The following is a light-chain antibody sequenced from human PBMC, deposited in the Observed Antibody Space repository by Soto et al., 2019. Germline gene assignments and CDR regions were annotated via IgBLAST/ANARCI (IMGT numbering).Light chain of an antibody. J-gene: IGKJ2*01. CDR1: QSISRD. Sequence: DIQMTQSPSPLSASVGDRVTITCRASQSISRDLNWYQQRPGKAPDLLIYAASTLQSGVPARFSRSGSGTHFTLTISNLQPEDFATHYCQQTYSTPNTFGQGTKLEIK. CDR2: AAS. CDR3: QQTYSTPNT. V-gene: IGKV1-39*01.